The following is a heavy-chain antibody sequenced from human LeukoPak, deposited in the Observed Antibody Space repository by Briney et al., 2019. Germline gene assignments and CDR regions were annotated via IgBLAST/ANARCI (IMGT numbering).Heavy chain of an antibody. Sequence: ASVKVSCKASTYISSDFGISWVRLAHGAGLDWMGWVSGDNGQTNYGHKFYGRVTMTMETSTNTASMELRGLRSDDTAIYYCARVYLYTTGWSAAYYYFMDVWGKGTTVIVSS. CDR3: ARVYLYTTGWSAAYYYFMDV. V-gene: IGHV1-18*01. CDR1: TYISSDFG. D-gene: IGHD3-16*02. CDR2: VSGDNGQT. J-gene: IGHJ6*03.